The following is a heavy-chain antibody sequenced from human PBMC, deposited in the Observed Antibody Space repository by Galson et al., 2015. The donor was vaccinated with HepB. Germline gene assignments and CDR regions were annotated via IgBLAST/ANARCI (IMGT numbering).Heavy chain of an antibody. Sequence: CAISEDSVSSNSAAWNWIRQSPSRGLEWLGRTYYRSKWYNDYAVSVKSRITINPDTSKNQFSLQLNSVTPEDTAVYYCARTRYSSSWREFDYWGQGTLVTVSS. D-gene: IGHD6-13*01. J-gene: IGHJ4*02. CDR3: ARTRYSSSWREFDY. V-gene: IGHV6-1*01. CDR2: TYYRSKWYN. CDR1: EDSVSSNSAA.